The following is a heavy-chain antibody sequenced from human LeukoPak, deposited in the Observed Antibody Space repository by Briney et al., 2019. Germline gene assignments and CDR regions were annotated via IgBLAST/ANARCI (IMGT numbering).Heavy chain of an antibody. CDR1: GYTFTSYG. Sequence: ASVKVSCKASGYTFTSYGISWVRQAPGQGLEWMGWITAYNDNTYYAQKLQGRVTMTTDTSTSTAYMELRSLRSDDTAVYYCARDPMITFGGVIRFDYWGQGTLVTVSS. CDR2: ITAYNDNT. J-gene: IGHJ4*02. CDR3: ARDPMITFGGVIRFDY. V-gene: IGHV1-18*01. D-gene: IGHD3-16*01.